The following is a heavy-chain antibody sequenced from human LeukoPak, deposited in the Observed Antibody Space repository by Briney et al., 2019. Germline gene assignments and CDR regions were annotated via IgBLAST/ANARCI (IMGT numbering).Heavy chain of an antibody. V-gene: IGHV3-7*01. Sequence: GGSLTLSCAVSGFSINNYWMTWYRQAPGKGLECVAHIKGDASEKYYLDSVKGRLTISRDNAKNSLYLQMNSLRAEDTAVYYCARQAGVTWGQGTLVTVSS. CDR2: IKGDASEK. CDR1: GFSINNYW. CDR3: ARQAGVT. J-gene: IGHJ5*02. D-gene: IGHD6-19*01.